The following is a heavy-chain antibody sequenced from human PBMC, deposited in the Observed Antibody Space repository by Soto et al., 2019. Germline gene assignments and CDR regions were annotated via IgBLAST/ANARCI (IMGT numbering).Heavy chain of an antibody. CDR1: GDSITTNGYY. CDR2: VYWTGST. D-gene: IGHD3-16*01. V-gene: IGHV4-39*01. Sequence: PSETLSLTCSVSGDSITTNGYYWVWVRQPPGEGLQWMGNVYWTGSTFSHPSLTSRVFISVDTSKNEFSLRLTSVTAADQAVYYCARLNYTYELLIDSWGPGTLVTVSS. J-gene: IGHJ4*02. CDR3: ARLNYTYELLIDS.